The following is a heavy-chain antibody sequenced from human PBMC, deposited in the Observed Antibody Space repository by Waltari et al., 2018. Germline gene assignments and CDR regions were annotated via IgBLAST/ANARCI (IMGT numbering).Heavy chain of an antibody. CDR2: INPNSGGT. V-gene: IGHV1-2*02. D-gene: IGHD1-26*01. CDR1: GSTFTGYS. CDR3: AREYSGSYGY. J-gene: IGHJ4*02. Sequence: QVQLVQSGAEVKKPGASVTVSCKASGSTFTGYSFHWVRQAPGQGLEWMGVINPNSGGTNYAQKFQGRVTMTRDTSISTAYMELSRLRSDDTAVYYCAREYSGSYGYWGQGTLVTVSS.